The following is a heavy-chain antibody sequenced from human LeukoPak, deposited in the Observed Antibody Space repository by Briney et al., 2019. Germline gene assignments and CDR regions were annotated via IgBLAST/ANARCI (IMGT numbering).Heavy chain of an antibody. Sequence: SETLSLTCTVSGGSISSYYWNWIRQPPGKGLEWIGYIYYSGSTNYNPSLKSRVTISVDTSKNQFSLKLSSVTAADTAVYYCAGMPTGGYHYSFDYWGQGTLVAVSS. CDR1: GGSISSYY. CDR3: AGMPTGGYHYSFDY. J-gene: IGHJ4*02. V-gene: IGHV4-59*08. D-gene: IGHD5-12*01. CDR2: IYYSGST.